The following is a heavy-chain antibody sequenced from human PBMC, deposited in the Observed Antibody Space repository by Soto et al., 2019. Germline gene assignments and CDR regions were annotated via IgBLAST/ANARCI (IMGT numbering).Heavy chain of an antibody. V-gene: IGHV3-30*18. D-gene: IGHD1-26*01. J-gene: IGHJ3*02. CDR2: ISHDGRYK. CDR3: AKGLLAIVGTTLPRDAFNI. CDR1: GFSFTTYV. Sequence: GGSLRLSCAASGFSFTTYVMHWVRQAPGKGLEWVPVISHDGRYKYYGDAVKGRFTISRDTSKNAVYLEMNCLRPEDTAVYYCAKGLLAIVGTTLPRDAFNIWGEGTMFTVSS.